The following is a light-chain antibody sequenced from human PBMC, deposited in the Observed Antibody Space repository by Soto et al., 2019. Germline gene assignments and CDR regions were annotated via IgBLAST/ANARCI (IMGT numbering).Light chain of an antibody. CDR3: MQALQNPVT. V-gene: IGKV2-28*01. CDR1: QSLLHLNGNNY. CDR2: LGS. J-gene: IGKJ5*01. Sequence: DIVMTQSPLSLPVTPGEPASISCRSSQSLLHLNGNNYLDWYLQKPGQSRQLLIYLGSNRASGVPDRFSGSGSGTDFTLKISRVEAEDVGIYYCMQALQNPVTFGQGTRLEIK.